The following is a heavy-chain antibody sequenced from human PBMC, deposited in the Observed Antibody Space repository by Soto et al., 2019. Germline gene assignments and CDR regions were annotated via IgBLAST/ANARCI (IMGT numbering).Heavy chain of an antibody. CDR1: GGTFSSYA. CDR3: ARVGDGYNVIGAFDI. J-gene: IGHJ3*02. Sequence: QVQLVQSGVEVKRPGSSVKVSCKAPGGTFSSYAISWGRQAPGQGLEWMGGIIPIFGTANYAQKSQGRVTITADESTSTAYMELSSLRSEDTAVYYCARVGDGYNVIGAFDIWGQGTMVTVSS. V-gene: IGHV1-69*12. D-gene: IGHD5-12*01. CDR2: IIPIFGTA.